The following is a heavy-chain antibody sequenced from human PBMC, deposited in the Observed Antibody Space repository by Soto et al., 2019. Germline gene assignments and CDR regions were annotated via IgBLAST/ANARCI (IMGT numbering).Heavy chain of an antibody. CDR1: GFTFSSYG. CDR3: ARDTNYDFWSGPPTGYYGMDV. CDR2: IWYDGSNK. J-gene: IGHJ6*02. D-gene: IGHD3-3*01. Sequence: GGSLRLSCAASGFTFSSYGMHWVRQAPGKGLEWVAVIWYDGSNKYYADSVKGRFTISRDNSKNTLYLQMNSLRAEDTAVYYCARDTNYDFWSGPPTGYYGMDVWGQGTTVTVSS. V-gene: IGHV3-33*01.